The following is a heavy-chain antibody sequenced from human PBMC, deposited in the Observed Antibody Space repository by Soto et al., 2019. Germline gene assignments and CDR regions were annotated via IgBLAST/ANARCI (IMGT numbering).Heavy chain of an antibody. V-gene: IGHV6-1*01. J-gene: IGHJ3*02. CDR2: TYYRSKWYN. CDR3: ARDSPQKRTYYDFWSGYDAFDI. Sequence: SQTLSLTCAISGDSVSSNSAAWNWIRQSPSRGLEWLGRTYYRSKWYNDYAVSVKSRITINPDTSKNQFSLQLNSVTPEDTAVYYCARDSPQKRTYYDFWSGYDAFDIWGQGTMVTVSS. D-gene: IGHD3-3*01. CDR1: GDSVSSNSAA.